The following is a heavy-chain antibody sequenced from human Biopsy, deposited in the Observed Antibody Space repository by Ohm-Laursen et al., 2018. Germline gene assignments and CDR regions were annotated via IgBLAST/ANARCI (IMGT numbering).Heavy chain of an antibody. Sequence: SDTLSLTYTVSGGSISSSTTYYWAWLRQPPGKGLEWIGGIYNTETTFYNPSLKSRVTISVDTSTNQFSLKVSSVTAADTALYFCARHPTGFWFDPWGHGTLVTVSS. V-gene: IGHV4-39*01. CDR1: GGSISSSTTYY. CDR3: ARHPTGFWFDP. CDR2: IYNTETT. J-gene: IGHJ5*02.